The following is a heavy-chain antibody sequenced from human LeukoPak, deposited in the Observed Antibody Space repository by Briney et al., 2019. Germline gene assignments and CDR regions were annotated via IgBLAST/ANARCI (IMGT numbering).Heavy chain of an antibody. CDR3: ATDSMMDYYFDY. V-gene: IGHV1-24*01. CDR1: GYTLTELS. D-gene: IGHD2/OR15-2a*01. J-gene: IGHJ4*02. CDR2: FDPEDGET. Sequence: GASVKVSCKVSGYTLTELSMHWVRQAPGKGLEWMGGFDPEDGETIYAQKFQGKVTMTEDTSTDTAYMELSSLRSEDTAVYYCATDSMMDYYFDYWGQGTLVTVSS.